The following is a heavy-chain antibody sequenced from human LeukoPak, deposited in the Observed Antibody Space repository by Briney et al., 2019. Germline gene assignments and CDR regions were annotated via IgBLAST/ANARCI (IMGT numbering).Heavy chain of an antibody. D-gene: IGHD3-22*01. CDR3: ARDLPISDSSGYYLDY. V-gene: IGHV3-74*01. Sequence: GGSLRLSCAASGFIFSSKWIHWVRHAPGKGLEWVSRIDNGGSYTSYADSVKGRYTISRDNAKNTLYLQMNSLRAEDTAVYYCARDLPISDSSGYYLDYWGQGTVVTVSS. J-gene: IGHJ4*02. CDR1: GFIFSSKW. CDR2: IDNGGSYT.